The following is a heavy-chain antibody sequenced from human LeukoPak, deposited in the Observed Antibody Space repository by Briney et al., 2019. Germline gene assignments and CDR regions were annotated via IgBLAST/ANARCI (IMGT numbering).Heavy chain of an antibody. CDR2: INSDGSST. D-gene: IGHD6-19*01. V-gene: IGHV3-74*01. CDR1: GFTFSSYW. J-gene: IGHJ4*02. CDR3: AKDHCSGWSYCDYFDY. Sequence: GGSLRLSCAASGFTFSSYWMHWVRQAPGKGLVWVSRINSDGSSTSYADSVKGRFTISRDNAKNTLYLQMNSLRAEDTAVYYCAKDHCSGWSYCDYFDYWGQGTLVTVSS.